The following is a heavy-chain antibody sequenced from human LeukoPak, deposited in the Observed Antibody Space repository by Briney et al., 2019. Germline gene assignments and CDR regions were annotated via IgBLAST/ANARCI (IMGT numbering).Heavy chain of an antibody. V-gene: IGHV4-61*02. CDR2: FHTSGST. J-gene: IGHJ6*03. D-gene: IGHD6-19*01. CDR1: GGSISSGNYY. Sequence: PSETLSLTCTVSGGSISSGNYYWSWIRQPAGKGLKWIGRFHTSGSTNYNPSLKSRVTISVDTSKNQFSLKLSSVTAADTAVYYCARVSTGYSSGWRYYYYYMDVWGKGTTVTVSS. CDR3: ARVSTGYSSGWRYYYYYMDV.